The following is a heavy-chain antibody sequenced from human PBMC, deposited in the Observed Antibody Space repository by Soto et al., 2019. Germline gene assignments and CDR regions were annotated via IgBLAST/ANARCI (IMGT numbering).Heavy chain of an antibody. CDR1: GYTFTSYG. CDR3: ASSGGPPHWFDP. J-gene: IGHJ5*02. CDR2: ISADNGNT. D-gene: IGHD6-25*01. Sequence: GASVKVSCKASGYTFTSYGISWVRQAPGQRLEWMGWISADNGNTIYEQKFQGRVTLTTDTSTSTVYMELSSLRSEDTAVYYCASSGGPPHWFDPWGQGTLVTVSS. V-gene: IGHV1-18*01.